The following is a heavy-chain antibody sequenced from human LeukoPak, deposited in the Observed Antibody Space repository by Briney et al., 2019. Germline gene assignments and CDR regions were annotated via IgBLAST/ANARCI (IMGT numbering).Heavy chain of an antibody. D-gene: IGHD3-22*01. CDR3: ARVASGSYYYYGMDV. CDR2: IIPILGIA. CDR1: GGTFSSYA. J-gene: IGHJ6*02. Sequence: SVKVSCKASGGTFSSYAISWVRQAPGQGLEWRGRIIPILGIANYAQKFQGRVTITADKSTSTAYMELSSLRSEDTAVYYCARVASGSYYYYGMDVWGQGTTVTVSS. V-gene: IGHV1-69*04.